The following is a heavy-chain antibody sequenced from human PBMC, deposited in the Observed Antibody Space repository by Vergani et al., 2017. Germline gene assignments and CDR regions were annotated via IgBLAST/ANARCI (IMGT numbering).Heavy chain of an antibody. Sequence: QLQLQESGPGLVKPSETLSLTCTVSGGSISSSSYYWGWIRQPPGKGLEWIGSIYYSGSTYYNPSLKSRVTISVGTSKNQFSLKLSSVTAADTAVYYCARHLAYCGGDCYPYYYGMDVWGQGTTVTVSS. CDR1: GGSISSSSYY. CDR3: ARHLAYCGGDCYPYYYGMDV. J-gene: IGHJ6*02. CDR2: IYYSGST. V-gene: IGHV4-39*01. D-gene: IGHD2-21*02.